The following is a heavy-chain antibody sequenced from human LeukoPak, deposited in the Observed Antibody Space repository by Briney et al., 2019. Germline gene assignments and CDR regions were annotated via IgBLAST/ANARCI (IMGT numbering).Heavy chain of an antibody. D-gene: IGHD5-24*01. CDR1: GYTISSGYY. CDR2: IYHSGST. CDR3: ARPRKRRDGWTVVDAFDI. J-gene: IGHJ3*02. Sequence: SETPSLTCAVSGYTISSGYYWGWIRQPPRKGLEWIGSIYHSGSTYYNPSLKSRVTISVDTSKNQFSLKLSSVTAADTAVYDCARPRKRRDGWTVVDAFDIWGQGTMVTVSS. V-gene: IGHV4-38-2*01.